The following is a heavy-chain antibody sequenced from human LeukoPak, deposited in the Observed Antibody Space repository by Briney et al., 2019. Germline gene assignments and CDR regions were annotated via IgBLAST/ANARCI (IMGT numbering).Heavy chain of an antibody. CDR2: IYYSGST. D-gene: IGHD4-17*01. Sequence: PSETLSLTCIVSGGSISSGGYYWSWIRQHPGKDLEWIGYIYYSGSTYYNPSLKSRVTISVDTSKNQFSLKLSSVTAADTAVYYCARDRAQTTVTINGSYYYYGMDVWGQGTTVTVSS. CDR1: GGSISSGGYY. V-gene: IGHV4-31*03. CDR3: ARDRAQTTVTINGSYYYYGMDV. J-gene: IGHJ6*02.